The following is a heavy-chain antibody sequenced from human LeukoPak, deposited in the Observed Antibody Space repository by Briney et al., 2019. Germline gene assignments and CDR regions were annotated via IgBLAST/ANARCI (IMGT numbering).Heavy chain of an antibody. CDR2: IDHTGTT. V-gene: IGHV4-38-2*02. D-gene: IGHD5-12*01. CDR3: ARLSYGYDPYYFDC. CDR1: HYSISSGFY. J-gene: IGHJ4*02. Sequence: SETLSLNCTVSHYSISSGFYWGWVRQSPGRGLEWIGAIDHTGTTYYNPSLKSRVTISVDTSKNQFSLNVNSLTAADTAIYYSARLSYGYDPYYFDCWGQGTLVTVAS.